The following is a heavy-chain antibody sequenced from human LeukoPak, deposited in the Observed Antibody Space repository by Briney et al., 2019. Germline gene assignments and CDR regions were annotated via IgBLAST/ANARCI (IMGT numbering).Heavy chain of an antibody. Sequence: GESLKISCKDSGYSFTSYWIGWVRQMPGKGLEWMGIIYPGDSDTRYSPSFQGQVTISADKSINTAYLQWSSLKASDAAIYYCARRGEAMDPFDYWGQGTLVTVSS. CDR2: IYPGDSDT. J-gene: IGHJ4*02. D-gene: IGHD5-18*01. CDR3: ARRGEAMDPFDY. V-gene: IGHV5-51*01. CDR1: GYSFTSYW.